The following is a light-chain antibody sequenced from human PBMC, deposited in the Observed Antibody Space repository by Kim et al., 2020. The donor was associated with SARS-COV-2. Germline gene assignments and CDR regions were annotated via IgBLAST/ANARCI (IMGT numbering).Light chain of an antibody. Sequence: ANINCKSSQSVLYSSNNKNYLAWYQQKPGHSPKLLIYWASTRESGVPDRFSGSGSGTDFTLTISSLQAEDVAVYYCQQYYSTLWTFGQGTKVEIK. CDR3: QQYYSTLWT. CDR2: WAS. J-gene: IGKJ1*01. CDR1: QSVLYSSNNKNY. V-gene: IGKV4-1*01.